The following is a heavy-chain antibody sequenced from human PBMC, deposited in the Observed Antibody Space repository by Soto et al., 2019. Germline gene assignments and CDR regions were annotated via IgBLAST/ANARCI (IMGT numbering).Heavy chain of an antibody. V-gene: IGHV1-2*02. CDR2: INPNSGGT. Sequence: ASVKVSCKASGYTFTGYYMHWVRQAPGQGLEWMGWINPNSGGTNYAQKFQGRVTMTRDTSISTAYMELSRLRSDDTAVYYCAIGSNGCSSTSCYTYWFDPWGQGTLVTVSS. CDR1: GYTFTGYY. D-gene: IGHD2-2*02. CDR3: AIGSNGCSSTSCYTYWFDP. J-gene: IGHJ5*02.